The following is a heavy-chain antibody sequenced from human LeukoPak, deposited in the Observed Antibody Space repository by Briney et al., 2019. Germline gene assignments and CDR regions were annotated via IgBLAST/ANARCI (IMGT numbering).Heavy chain of an antibody. Sequence: ASVKVSCKASGYTFTSYAMNWVRQAPGQGLEWMGWINTNTGNPTYAQGFTGRFVFSLDTSVSTAYLQISSLKAEDTAVYYCARDPKGGSSWYVEATGFDPWGQGTLVTVSS. CDR1: GYTFTSYA. J-gene: IGHJ5*02. V-gene: IGHV7-4-1*02. CDR2: INTNTGNP. D-gene: IGHD6-13*01. CDR3: ARDPKGGSSWYVEATGFDP.